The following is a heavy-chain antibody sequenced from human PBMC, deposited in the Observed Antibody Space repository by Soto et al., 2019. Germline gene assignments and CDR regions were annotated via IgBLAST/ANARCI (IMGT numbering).Heavy chain of an antibody. V-gene: IGHV4-59*08. CDR2: IYYSGST. CDR3: AGQNYGSGSH. J-gene: IGHJ4*02. Sequence: SETLSLTCTVSGGSISSYYWSWIRQPPGKGLEWIGYIYYSGSTNYNPSLKSRVTISVDTSKNQFSLKLSSVTAADTAVYYCAGQNYGSGSHWGQGTLVTVSS. CDR1: GGSISSYY. D-gene: IGHD3-10*01.